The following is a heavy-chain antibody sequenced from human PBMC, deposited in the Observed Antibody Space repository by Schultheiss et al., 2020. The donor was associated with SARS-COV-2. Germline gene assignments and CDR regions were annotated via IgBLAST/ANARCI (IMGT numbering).Heavy chain of an antibody. CDR2: INWNGGST. V-gene: IGHV3-20*04. CDR1: GFTFDDYG. D-gene: IGHD2-2*01. CDR3: ARVVPAARAGYFDL. J-gene: IGHJ2*01. Sequence: GESLKISCAASGFTFDDYGMSWVRQAPGKGLEWVSGINWNGGSTGYADSVKGRFTISRDNAKNSLYLQMNSLRAEDTALYYCARVVPAARAGYFDLWGRGTLVTVSS.